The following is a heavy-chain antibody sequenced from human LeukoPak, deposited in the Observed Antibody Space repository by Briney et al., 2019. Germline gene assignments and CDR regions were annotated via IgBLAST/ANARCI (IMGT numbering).Heavy chain of an antibody. CDR1: GFTFSSYW. Sequence: GGSLRLSCAASGFTFSSYWMSWVRQAPGKGLERVANIKQDGSEKYYVDSVKGRFTISRDNAKNSLYLQMNSLRAEDTAVYYCARSAGYSGYDFNYWGQGTLVTVSS. V-gene: IGHV3-7*01. J-gene: IGHJ4*02. CDR2: IKQDGSEK. D-gene: IGHD5-12*01. CDR3: ARSAGYSGYDFNY.